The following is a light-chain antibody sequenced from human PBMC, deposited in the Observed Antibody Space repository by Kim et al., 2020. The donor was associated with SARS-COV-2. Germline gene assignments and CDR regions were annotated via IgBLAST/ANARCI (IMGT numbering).Light chain of an antibody. V-gene: IGKV1-27*01. CDR1: QGISNY. CDR2: AAS. J-gene: IGKJ1*01. Sequence: DIRMTQSPSSLSASVGDRVTITCRVSQGISNYLAWYKQKPGKVPKLLIYAASTLQSGVPSRFSGSRSGTDFTLTISSLQPVDVATYYCQNYNSAPRTFGQGTKLGIK. CDR3: QNYNSAPRT.